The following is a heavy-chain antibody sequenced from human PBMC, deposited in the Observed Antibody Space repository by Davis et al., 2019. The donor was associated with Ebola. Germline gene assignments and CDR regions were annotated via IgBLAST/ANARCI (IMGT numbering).Heavy chain of an antibody. Sequence: GESLKISCAASGFTVSSNYMSWVRQAPGKGLEWVSSISSSSSYIYYADSVKGRFTISRDNAKNSLYLQMNSLRAEDTAVYYCARDSFGSGYRGWFDPWGQGTLVTVSS. D-gene: IGHD3-22*01. CDR1: GFTVSSNY. CDR3: ARDSFGSGYRGWFDP. J-gene: IGHJ5*02. V-gene: IGHV3-21*01. CDR2: ISSSSSYI.